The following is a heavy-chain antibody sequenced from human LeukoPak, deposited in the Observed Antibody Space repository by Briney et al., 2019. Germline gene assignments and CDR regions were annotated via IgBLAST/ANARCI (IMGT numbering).Heavy chain of an antibody. D-gene: IGHD2-2*01. Sequence: GGSLRLSCAASGFTFSSYSMNWVRQAPGKGLEWVSYISSSSSTIYYADSVKGRFTISRDNAKNSLYLQMNSLRAEDTAVYYCARDTGPLGYCSSTSCPSDYWGQGTTVTVSS. V-gene: IGHV3-48*01. CDR3: ARDTGPLGYCSSTSCPSDY. J-gene: IGHJ4*03. CDR1: GFTFSSYS. CDR2: ISSSSSTI.